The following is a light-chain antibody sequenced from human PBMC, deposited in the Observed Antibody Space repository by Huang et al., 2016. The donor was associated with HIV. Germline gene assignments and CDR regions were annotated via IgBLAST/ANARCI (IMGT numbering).Light chain of an antibody. V-gene: IGKV1-6*01. CDR2: AAT. CDR1: QGIRND. Sequence: AIQMTQSPSSLSASVGDRVTITCRASQGIRNDLGWHQQKPGKPPKLLIYAATALQRGVPSRVSGSGSDTNFTLTISGLQPEDFATYFCLQDYNFPYTFGQGTEVE. J-gene: IGKJ2*01. CDR3: LQDYNFPYT.